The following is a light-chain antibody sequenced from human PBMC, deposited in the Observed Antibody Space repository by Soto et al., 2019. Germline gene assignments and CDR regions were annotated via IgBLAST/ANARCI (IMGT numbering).Light chain of an antibody. J-gene: IGKJ1*01. CDR1: QSVSSNY. CDR3: QQYGISPQT. V-gene: IGKV3-20*01. Sequence: EIVLTQSPGTLSLSPGERATLSCRASQSVSSNYLAWYQQTPGQAPRLLIYGASSRATGIPDRFSGSASGTDFTLTISRLEPEDFAVYYCQQYGISPQTFGQGTKVEIK. CDR2: GAS.